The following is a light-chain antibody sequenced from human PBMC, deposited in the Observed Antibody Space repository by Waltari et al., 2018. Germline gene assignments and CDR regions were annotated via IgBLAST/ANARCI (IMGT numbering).Light chain of an antibody. CDR1: QSISNY. Sequence: DIQMTQSPSSLSASIGDRVTITCRASQSISNYLNWYQQEPGKAPKVLIYAASSLQSGVPSRFSGSGSGTHFTLTINSLQPEDFATYHCQQSYSTPQTFGQGTKVEIK. V-gene: IGKV1-39*01. CDR3: QQSYSTPQT. CDR2: AAS. J-gene: IGKJ1*01.